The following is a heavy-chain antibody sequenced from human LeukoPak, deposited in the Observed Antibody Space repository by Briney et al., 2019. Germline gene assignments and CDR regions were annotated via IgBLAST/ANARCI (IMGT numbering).Heavy chain of an antibody. Sequence: SETLSLTCTVSGGSISSGGYYWSWIRQPPGKGLEWFGYIYHSGSTYYNPSLKSRVTISVDRSKNQFSLKLSSVTAADTAVYYCARDKGESTGAHYYYYMDVWGKGTTVTVSS. V-gene: IGHV4-30-2*01. D-gene: IGHD3-16*01. CDR1: GGSISSGGYY. CDR3: ARDKGESTGAHYYYYMDV. J-gene: IGHJ6*03. CDR2: IYHSGST.